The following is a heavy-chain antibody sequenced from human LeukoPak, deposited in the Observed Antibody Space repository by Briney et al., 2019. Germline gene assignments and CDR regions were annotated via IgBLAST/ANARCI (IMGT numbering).Heavy chain of an antibody. CDR2: IYPGDSAT. CDR1: GYHFTSYW. V-gene: IGHV5-51*01. J-gene: IGHJ4*02. Sequence: GGSLEISCKGSGYHFTSYWIGWGRQVPGKGLGWVGIIYPGDSATRYSPSFQGQVTISADKSISTAYLQWSSLKASDTAMYYCARLGDYGGNSGAVTYWGQGTLVTVSS. D-gene: IGHD4-23*01. CDR3: ARLGDYGGNSGAVTY.